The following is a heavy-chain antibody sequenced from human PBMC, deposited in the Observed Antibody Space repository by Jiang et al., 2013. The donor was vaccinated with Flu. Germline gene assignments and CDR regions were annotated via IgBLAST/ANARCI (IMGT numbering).Heavy chain of an antibody. CDR1: GGSFSGYY. D-gene: IGHD3-10*01. V-gene: IGHV4-34*01. Sequence: LLKPSETLSLTCAVYGGSFSGYYWSWIRQPPGKGLEWIGEINHSGSTNYNPSLKSRVTISVDTSKNQFSLKLSSVTAADTAVYYCARGRSPNGITMVRGTKVYFDYWGQGTLVTVSS. J-gene: IGHJ4*02. CDR2: INHSGST. CDR3: ARGRSPNGITMVRGTKVYFDY.